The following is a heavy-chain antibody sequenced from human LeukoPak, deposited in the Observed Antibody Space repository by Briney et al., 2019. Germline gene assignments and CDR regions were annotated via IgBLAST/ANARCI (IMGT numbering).Heavy chain of an antibody. CDR1: GYTFTSYY. D-gene: IGHD6-6*01. Sequence: ASVXVSCKASGYTFTSYYMHWVRQAPGQGLEWMGIINPSGGSTSYAQKFQDRVTMTRDTSTSTVYMELSSQRSDDTSVYYCARDLARLARSYYFNYWGQGTLVTVSS. V-gene: IGHV1-46*01. CDR3: ARDLARLARSYYFNY. J-gene: IGHJ4*02. CDR2: INPSGGST.